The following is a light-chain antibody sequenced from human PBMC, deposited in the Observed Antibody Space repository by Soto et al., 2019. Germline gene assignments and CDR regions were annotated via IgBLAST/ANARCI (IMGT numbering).Light chain of an antibody. CDR1: QYISNY. V-gene: IGKV1-39*01. CDR2: AAS. Sequence: DIQMTQSPSSLSASVGDRVIITCRASQYISNYLNWYQQKLGKAPKLLISAASSLQGGVPSRFRGHGFGAEFTLPISNPQPEDVATFFWQHGYTAPPTFGQGTKVEIK. J-gene: IGKJ1*01. CDR3: QHGYTAPPT.